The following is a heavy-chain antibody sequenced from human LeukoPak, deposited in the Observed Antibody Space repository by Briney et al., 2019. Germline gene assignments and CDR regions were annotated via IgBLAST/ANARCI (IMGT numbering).Heavy chain of an antibody. CDR2: INYNSGGT. D-gene: IGHD3-10*01. V-gene: IGHV1-2*06. Sequence: ASVKVSCKASGHSFSDYAVHWVRQAPGQGLEWLGRINYNSGGTSYAQNLQGRVTMTRDTSISTAYMEVSGLASDDTAVYYCARGGSGSGYLYYFDSWGQGTLLSVSS. CDR3: ARGGSGSGYLYYFDS. J-gene: IGHJ4*02. CDR1: GHSFSDYA.